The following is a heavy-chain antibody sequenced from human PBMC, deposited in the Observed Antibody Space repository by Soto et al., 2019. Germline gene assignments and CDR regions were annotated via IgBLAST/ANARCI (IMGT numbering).Heavy chain of an antibody. CDR1: GGTFSSYA. Sequence: ASVKVSCKASGGTFSSYAISWVRQAPGQGLEWMGGIIPIFGTANYAQKFQGRVTITADESTSTAYMELSSLRSEDTAVYYCARLGREGSSLNEDYYYYGMDVWGQGTTVTVSS. J-gene: IGHJ6*02. D-gene: IGHD6-13*01. CDR2: IIPIFGTA. CDR3: ARLGREGSSLNEDYYYYGMDV. V-gene: IGHV1-69*13.